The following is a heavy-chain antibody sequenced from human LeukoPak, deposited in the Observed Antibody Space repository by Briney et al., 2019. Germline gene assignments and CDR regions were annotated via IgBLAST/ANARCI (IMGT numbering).Heavy chain of an antibody. CDR2: ISASGGGT. CDR1: GFTFSSYA. V-gene: IGHV3-23*01. CDR3: AKEGNDYGDYVFDS. D-gene: IGHD4-17*01. Sequence: TGGSLRLSCAASGFTFSSYAMSWVRQAPGKGLEWVSDISASGGGTYYADSVKGRFTISRDNSRNTLYLRMNSLRAEDTALYYCAKEGNDYGDYVFDSRGQGTLVTVSS. J-gene: IGHJ5*01.